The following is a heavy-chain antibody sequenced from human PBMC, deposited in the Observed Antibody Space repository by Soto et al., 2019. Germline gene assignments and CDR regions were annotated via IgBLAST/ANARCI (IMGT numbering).Heavy chain of an antibody. CDR2: TSYDGSSE. V-gene: IGHV3-30-3*01. CDR3: VRDPSSVTTRRLDY. J-gene: IGHJ4*02. CDR1: GFSFSGFA. D-gene: IGHD1-1*01. Sequence: QVQLVESGGGVVQPGRSLRLSCVASGFSFSGFAMHWVRQAPGKGLEWVAVTSYDGSSEKYADSVKGRLTISRDNSQNTMYLQLISLRAEDTAVYYCVRDPSSVTTRRLDYWGQRTLVTVSS.